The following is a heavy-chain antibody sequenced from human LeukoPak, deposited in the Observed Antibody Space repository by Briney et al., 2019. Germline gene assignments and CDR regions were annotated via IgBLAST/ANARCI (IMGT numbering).Heavy chain of an antibody. CDR3: ARTCSGTSCADFDY. CDR2: MNPNSGNT. J-gene: IGHJ4*02. D-gene: IGHD2-2*01. Sequence: GASVKVSCKASGYTFTGYYMHWVRQAPGQGLEWMGWMNPNSGNTGYAQKFQGRVTMTRDTSINTAYLELSSLRSEDTAMYYCARTCSGTSCADFDYWGQGTLVTVSS. V-gene: IGHV1-8*02. CDR1: GYTFTGYY.